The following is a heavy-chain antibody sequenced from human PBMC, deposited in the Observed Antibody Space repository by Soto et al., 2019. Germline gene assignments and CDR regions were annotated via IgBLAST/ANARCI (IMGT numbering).Heavy chain of an antibody. J-gene: IGHJ5*02. D-gene: IGHD1-26*01. CDR3: VRDRLWEVPAS. CDR2: IWCDGSSQ. V-gene: IGHV3-33*01. CDR1: GFNFRGYG. Sequence: QVQLVESGGGVVQPGRSLRLACAASGFNFRGYGMHWVRQAPGRGLEWVALIWCDGSSQYYADSVKGRFTISSDYSKDTVYLQMNSRGAEDTAVYYCVRDRLWEVPASWGQGTLVTVSS.